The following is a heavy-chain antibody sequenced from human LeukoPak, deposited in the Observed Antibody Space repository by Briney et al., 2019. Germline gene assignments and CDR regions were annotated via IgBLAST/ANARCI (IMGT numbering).Heavy chain of an antibody. CDR2: IHYSGNT. V-gene: IGHV4-59*01. Sequence: PSETLSLTCTVSGASINSDYWSWIRQPPGKGLEWIGYIHYSGNTNYNPSLKSRVTILVDTSKNQFSLKLSSVTAADTAVYYCARIGSDFFGVYYFDYWGQGTLVTVSS. CDR3: ARIGSDFFGVYYFDY. J-gene: IGHJ4*02. CDR1: GASINSDY. D-gene: IGHD3-16*01.